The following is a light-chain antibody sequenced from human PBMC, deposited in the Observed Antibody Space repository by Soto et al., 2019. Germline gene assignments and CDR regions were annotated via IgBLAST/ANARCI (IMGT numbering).Light chain of an antibody. J-gene: IGKJ5*01. V-gene: IGKV1-39*01. CDR1: QSISSH. CDR3: QQSYSNSIT. CDR2: AAS. Sequence: DIQMTQSPSSLSASIGDRVTITCRASQSISSHLYWFQQKPGQAPKLLIYAASSFQSGVPSRFSGSGSWTDFTLNISSLQSEDFATYYCQQSYSNSITFGQGTRLEIK.